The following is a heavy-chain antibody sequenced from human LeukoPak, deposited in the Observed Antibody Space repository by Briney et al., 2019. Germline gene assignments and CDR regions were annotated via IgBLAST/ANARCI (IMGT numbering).Heavy chain of an antibody. CDR3: ARALHGYYGSGSYYN. D-gene: IGHD3-10*01. CDR1: GDSVSRSDSY. CDR2: IYHSGST. Sequence: SETLSLTCSVSGDSVSRSDSYWGWIRQPPGKGLEWIGSIYHSGSTYYNPSLKSRVTISVDTSKNQFSLKLSSVTAADTAVYYCARALHGYYGSGSYYNWGQGTLVTVSS. V-gene: IGHV4-38-2*02. J-gene: IGHJ4*02.